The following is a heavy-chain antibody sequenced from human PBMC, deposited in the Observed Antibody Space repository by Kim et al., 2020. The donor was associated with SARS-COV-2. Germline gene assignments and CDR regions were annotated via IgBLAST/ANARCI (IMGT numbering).Heavy chain of an antibody. CDR3: VRRGVGVSFDY. J-gene: IGHJ4*02. CDR1: GYTFTNFA. Sequence: ASVKVSCKASGYTFTNFAMHWVRQAPGQRLEWLGWINAGSGSTGYSPKFQDRVTFTRDTSASTVYMELSSLRSEDTAMFYCVRRGVGVSFDYWGQGTLVTVP. V-gene: IGHV1-3*01. CDR2: INAGSGST. D-gene: IGHD1-26*01.